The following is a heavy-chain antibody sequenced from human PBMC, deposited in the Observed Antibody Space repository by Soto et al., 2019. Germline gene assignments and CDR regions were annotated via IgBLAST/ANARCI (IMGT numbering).Heavy chain of an antibody. CDR1: GFTFSSYW. D-gene: IGHD3-3*01. CDR2: INSDGSST. V-gene: IGHV3-74*01. Sequence: GGSLRLSCAASGFTFSSYWMHWVRQAPGKGLVWVSRINSDGSSTSYADSVKGRFTISRDNAKNTLYLQMNSLRAEDTAVYYCARDYDFWSGYNWFAPWGQGTLVIVSS. CDR3: ARDYDFWSGYNWFAP. J-gene: IGHJ5*02.